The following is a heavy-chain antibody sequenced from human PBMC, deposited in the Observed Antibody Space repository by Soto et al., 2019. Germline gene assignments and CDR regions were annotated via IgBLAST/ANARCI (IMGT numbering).Heavy chain of an antibody. CDR3: ARVVPGAEAWFGP. J-gene: IGHJ5*02. D-gene: IGHD2-2*01. V-gene: IGHV1-18*01. CDR2: ISLYSDGT. Sequence: VASVNVSCKTSGYTFSNYGITWVRQAPGQPLEWLGWISLYSDGTNYAQKFQGRVSMTTDTSTTTAYMELRSLRSDDTAVYYCARVVPGAEAWFGPWGQGTLVTVPQ. CDR1: GYTFSNYG.